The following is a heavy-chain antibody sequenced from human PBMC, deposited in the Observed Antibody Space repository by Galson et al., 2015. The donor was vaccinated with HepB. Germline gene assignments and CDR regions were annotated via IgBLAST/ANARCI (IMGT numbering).Heavy chain of an antibody. CDR3: ARPMAVGYESSGYSHY. CDR1: GFTFSSYW. Sequence: SLRLSCAASGFTFSSYWMSWVRQAPGKGLEWVANIKEDGSEKYYVDSMKGRFTISRDNAKNSLYLQMNSLRAEDTAVYYCARPMAVGYESSGYSHYWGQGTLVTVS. D-gene: IGHD3-22*01. J-gene: IGHJ4*02. CDR2: IKEDGSEK. V-gene: IGHV3-7*03.